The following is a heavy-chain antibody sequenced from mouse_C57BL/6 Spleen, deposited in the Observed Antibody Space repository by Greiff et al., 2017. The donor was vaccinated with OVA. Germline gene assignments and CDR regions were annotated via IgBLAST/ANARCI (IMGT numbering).Heavy chain of an antibody. CDR3: ARGDGYYY. Sequence: QVQLKQPGAELVRPGSSVKLSCKASGYTFTSYWMDWVKQRPGQGLEWIGNIYPSDSETHYNQKFKDKATLTVDKSSSTAYMQLSSLTSEDSAVYYCARGDGYYYWGQGTTLTVSS. J-gene: IGHJ2*01. CDR1: GYTFTSYW. V-gene: IGHV1-61*01. D-gene: IGHD2-3*01. CDR2: IYPSDSET.